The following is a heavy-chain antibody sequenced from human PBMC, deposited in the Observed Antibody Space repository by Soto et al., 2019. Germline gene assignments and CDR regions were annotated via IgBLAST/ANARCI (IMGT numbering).Heavy chain of an antibody. V-gene: IGHV3-33*01. Sequence: QVQLVESGGGVVQPGWSLRLSCAVSGFTLSSYGMHWARQAPGKGLEWVAVIWYDGSKKYYVDSVKGRFTVSRDNSKNTLYLQMNSLRAEDTAVYYGARGSGDNCFDNWGQGTLVTVSS. J-gene: IGHJ4*02. CDR1: GFTLSSYG. CDR3: ARGSGDNCFDN. CDR2: IWYDGSKK. D-gene: IGHD1-20*01.